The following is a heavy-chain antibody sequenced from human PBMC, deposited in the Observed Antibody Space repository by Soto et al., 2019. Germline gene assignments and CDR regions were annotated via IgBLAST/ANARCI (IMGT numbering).Heavy chain of an antibody. CDR3: TRDGGRHSGGIDY. Sequence: QVQLGQSGAEVKKTGSSVKVSCKASGGTFSSYSINWVRQAPGQGLEWMGEIIPIFGTANYAQKFQGRVTITADESTSTAYMELSSLRSEDTAVYYCTRDGGRHSGGIDYWGQGTLVTVSS. CDR1: GGTFSSYS. V-gene: IGHV1-69*01. D-gene: IGHD1-26*01. CDR2: IIPIFGTA. J-gene: IGHJ4*02.